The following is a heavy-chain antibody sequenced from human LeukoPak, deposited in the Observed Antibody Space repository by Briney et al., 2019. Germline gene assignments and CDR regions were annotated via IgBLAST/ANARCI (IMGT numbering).Heavy chain of an antibody. CDR2: INPNSGGT. CDR1: GYTFTDYY. Sequence: ASVKVSCKASGYTFTDYYMHWVRQAPGQGLEWLGWINPNSGGTNYAQKFQGRVTMTRDTSISTAYMELSRLRSDDAAVYYCAREYYDSSAYNQEAIDYWGQGTLVTVSS. D-gene: IGHD3-22*01. CDR3: AREYYDSSAYNQEAIDY. J-gene: IGHJ4*02. V-gene: IGHV1-2*02.